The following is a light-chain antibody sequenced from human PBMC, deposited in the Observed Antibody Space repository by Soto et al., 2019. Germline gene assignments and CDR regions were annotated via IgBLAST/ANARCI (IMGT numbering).Light chain of an antibody. V-gene: IGLV2-23*01. CDR2: EGS. Sequence: QSVLTQPASVSGSPGQSITISCTGTSSDVGSYNLVSWYQQHPGKAPKLMIYEGSKRPSGVSNRFSGSKSGNTASLTISGLQAEDEADYYCCSYAGSSIAVFGGGTKLTVL. CDR1: SSDVGSYNL. J-gene: IGLJ2*01. CDR3: CSYAGSSIAV.